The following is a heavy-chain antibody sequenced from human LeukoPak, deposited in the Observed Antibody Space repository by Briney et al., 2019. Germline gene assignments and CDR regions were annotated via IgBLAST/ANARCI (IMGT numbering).Heavy chain of an antibody. CDR2: IIPIIGTA. CDR3: ARDGGVAAIRGAFDI. J-gene: IGHJ3*02. Sequence: ASVKVSCKASGGTFSSYAISWVRQAPGQGLEWMGGIIPIIGTANYAQKFQGRVTITADESTSTAYMELSSLRSEDTAVYYCARDGGVAAIRGAFDIWGQGTMVTVSS. V-gene: IGHV1-69*01. D-gene: IGHD2-15*01. CDR1: GGTFSSYA.